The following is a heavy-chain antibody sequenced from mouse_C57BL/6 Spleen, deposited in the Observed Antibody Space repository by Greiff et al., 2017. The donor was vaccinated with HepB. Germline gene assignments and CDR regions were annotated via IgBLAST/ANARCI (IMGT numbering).Heavy chain of an antibody. CDR3: ARMGCNYEDFFAY. V-gene: IGHV1-54*01. CDR2: INPGSGGT. J-gene: IGHJ3*01. D-gene: IGHD2-1*01. CDR1: GYAFTNYL. Sequence: VQLQESGAELVRPGTSVKVSCKASGYAFTNYLIEWVKQRPGQGLEWIGVINPGSGGTNYNEKFKGKATLTADKSSSTAYMQLSSLTSEDSAVYFCARMGCNYEDFFAYWGQGTLVTVSA.